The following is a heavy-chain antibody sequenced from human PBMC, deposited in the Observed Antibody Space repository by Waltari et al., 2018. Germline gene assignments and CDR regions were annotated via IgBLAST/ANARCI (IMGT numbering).Heavy chain of an antibody. V-gene: IGHV3-74*01. J-gene: IGHJ6*02. CDR2: ISPDEGDI. D-gene: IGHD3-16*01. CDR1: GFTFSNYY. CDR3: AKARGSDSTWGSRRLLGLIDGMDV. Sequence: EVQLVESGGGLVQPGGSLRLSCAASGFTFSNYYMSWVRQAPGRGLVWVSRISPDEGDIGHADSVKGRFSISRDNARNTLYLQMNSLRVEDSAVYYCAKARGSDSTWGSRRLLGLIDGMDVWGQGTTVTVS.